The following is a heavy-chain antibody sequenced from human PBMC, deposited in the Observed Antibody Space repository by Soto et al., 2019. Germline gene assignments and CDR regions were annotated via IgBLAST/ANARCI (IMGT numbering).Heavy chain of an antibody. CDR1: RGSIDTYY. V-gene: IGHV4-59*01. CDR3: ARDVSLTGYFDS. D-gene: IGHD3-9*01. Sequence: QVQLQESGPGQVKPAETLSLTCTISRGSIDTYYWTWIRQPPGKGLEWIGFIYYDGRTTSTDYNPSLMSRVTISLDTSKKQFSLKLRSVAAADTAVYYCARDVSLTGYFDSWGQGSLVTVSS. CDR2: IYYDGRTTST. J-gene: IGHJ5*01.